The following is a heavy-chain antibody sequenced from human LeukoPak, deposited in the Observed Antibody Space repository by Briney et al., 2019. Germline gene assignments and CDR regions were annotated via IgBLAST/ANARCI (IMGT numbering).Heavy chain of an antibody. J-gene: IGHJ3*02. Sequence: SETLSLTCTVSGGSISSSSYYWGWIRQPPGKGLEWIGSIYYSGSTYYNPSLKSRVTISVDTSKNQFSPKLSSVTAADTAVYYCARSGGGIGAFDIWGQGTMVTVSS. CDR1: GGSISSSSYY. D-gene: IGHD3-16*01. CDR3: ARSGGGIGAFDI. CDR2: IYYSGST. V-gene: IGHV4-39*07.